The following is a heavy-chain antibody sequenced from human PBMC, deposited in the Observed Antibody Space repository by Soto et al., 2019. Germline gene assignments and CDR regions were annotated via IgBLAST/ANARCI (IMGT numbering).Heavy chain of an antibody. CDR2: IWYDGSNK. CDR3: ARDIVANYGMDV. CDR1: GFTFSSYG. Sequence: GGSLRLSCAASGFTFSSYGMHWVRQAPGKGLEWVAVIWYDGSNKYYADSVKGRFTISRDNSKNTLYLQMNSLRAEDTAVYYCARDIVANYGMDVWGQGTTVTVSS. D-gene: IGHD5-12*01. V-gene: IGHV3-33*01. J-gene: IGHJ6*02.